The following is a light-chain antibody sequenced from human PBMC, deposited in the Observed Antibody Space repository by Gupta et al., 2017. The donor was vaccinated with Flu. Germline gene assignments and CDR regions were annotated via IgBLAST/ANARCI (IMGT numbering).Light chain of an antibody. CDR2: GKN. V-gene: IGLV3-19*01. CDR3: NSRDSSGNQLV. J-gene: IGLJ3*02. CDR1: SLRSYY. Sequence: GQTVRITCQGDSLRSYYASWYQQKPGQAPVLVIYGKNNRPSGIPDRFSGSSSGNTASLTITGAQAEDEADYYCNSRDSSGNQLVFGGGTKLTVL.